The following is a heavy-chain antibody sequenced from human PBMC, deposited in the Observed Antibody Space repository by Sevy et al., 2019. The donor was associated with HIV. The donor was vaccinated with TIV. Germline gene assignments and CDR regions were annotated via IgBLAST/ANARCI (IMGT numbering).Heavy chain of an antibody. CDR1: GYTFTSYG. D-gene: IGHD6-19*01. CDR3: ARDLLSSGWLTGYYYYYGMDV. V-gene: IGHV1-18*01. CDR2: ISAYNGNT. J-gene: IGHJ6*02. Sequence: ASVKVSCKASGYTFTSYGISWVRQAPGQGLEWMGWISAYNGNTNYAQKLQGRVTMTTDTSTSTAYMELRSLRSDDTAVYYCARDLLSSGWLTGYYYYYGMDVWDQGTTVTVSS.